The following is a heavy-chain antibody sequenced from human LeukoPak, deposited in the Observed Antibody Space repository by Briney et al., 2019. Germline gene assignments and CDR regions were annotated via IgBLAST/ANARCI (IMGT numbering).Heavy chain of an antibody. D-gene: IGHD3-10*01. CDR1: GITFSTAW. V-gene: IGHV3-15*01. CDR3: ATDRAWFDP. CDR2: IKSKIGGATA. J-gene: IGHJ5*02. Sequence: GGSLTLSCAASGITFSTAWMSWFRQAPGKGLEWVGRIKSKIGGATADYAAPVKDRFTISRDDSKNTLYLQMNSLKTEDTAVYYCATDRAWFDPWGQGTLVTASS.